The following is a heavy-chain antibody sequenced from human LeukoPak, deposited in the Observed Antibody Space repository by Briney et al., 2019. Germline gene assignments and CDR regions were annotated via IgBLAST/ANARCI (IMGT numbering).Heavy chain of an antibody. CDR2: ISAYNGNT. Sequence: ASVKVSCQASGYTFTSYGISWVRQAPGQELEWMGWISAYNGNTNYAQKLQGRVTITTNTSTSTAYMELRSLRSDDTAVYYCARVARDILTGYYIPNYFDYWGQGTLVTVSS. J-gene: IGHJ4*02. CDR3: ARVARDILTGYYIPNYFDY. V-gene: IGHV1-18*01. D-gene: IGHD3-9*01. CDR1: GYTFTSYG.